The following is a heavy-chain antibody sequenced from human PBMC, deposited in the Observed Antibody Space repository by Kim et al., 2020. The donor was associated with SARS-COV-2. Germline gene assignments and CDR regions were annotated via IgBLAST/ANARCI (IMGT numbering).Heavy chain of an antibody. CDR1: GYSFTSYW. D-gene: IGHD5-12*01. V-gene: IGHV5-10-1*01. CDR2: IDPSDSYT. CDR3: ARTDGYNYFYYYGMDV. J-gene: IGHJ6*02. Sequence: GESLKISCKGSGYSFTSYWISWVRQMPGKGLAWMGRIDPSDSYTNYSPSFQGHVTISADKSISTAYLQWSSLKASDTAMYYCARTDGYNYFYYYGMDVWGQGTTVTVSS.